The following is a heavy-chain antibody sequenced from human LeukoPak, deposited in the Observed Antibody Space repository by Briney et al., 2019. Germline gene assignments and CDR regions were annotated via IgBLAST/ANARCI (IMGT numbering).Heavy chain of an antibody. CDR2: IKQDGSEK. Sequence: PGGSLRLSCAASGFTFSSYWMSWVRQAPGKGLEWVANIKQDGSEKYYVDSVKGRFTIPRDNAKNSLYLQMNSLRAEDTAVYYCAREAGYSSGWYAETRGYYFDYWGQGTLVTVSS. CDR3: AREAGYSSGWYAETRGYYFDY. V-gene: IGHV3-7*01. J-gene: IGHJ4*02. CDR1: GFTFSSYW. D-gene: IGHD6-19*01.